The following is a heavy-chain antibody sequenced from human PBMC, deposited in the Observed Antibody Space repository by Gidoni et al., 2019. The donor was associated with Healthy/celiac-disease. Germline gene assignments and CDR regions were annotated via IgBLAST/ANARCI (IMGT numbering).Heavy chain of an antibody. V-gene: IGHV4-34*01. Sequence: QVQLQQWGAGLLKPSETLSLTCAVYGGSFSGYYWSWIRQPPGKGLEWIGEINHSGSTNYNPSLKSRVTISVDTSKNQFSLKLSSVTAADTAVYYCARGTRPRIAAARKKGGAFDIWGQGTMVTVSS. CDR2: INHSGST. CDR1: GGSFSGYY. CDR3: ARGTRPRIAAARKKGGAFDI. J-gene: IGHJ3*02. D-gene: IGHD6-13*01.